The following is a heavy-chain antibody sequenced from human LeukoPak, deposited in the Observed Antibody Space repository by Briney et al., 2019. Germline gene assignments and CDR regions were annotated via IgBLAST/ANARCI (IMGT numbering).Heavy chain of an antibody. CDR2: INHSGST. CDR3: ASARYRGGTFDY. Sequence: PSETLSLTCAVYGGSFSGYYWSWIRQPPGKGLEWIGEINHSGSTNYNPSLKGRVTISVDTSKNQFSLKLSSVTAADTAVYYCASARYRGGTFDYWGQGTLVTVSS. V-gene: IGHV4-34*01. D-gene: IGHD3-16*01. J-gene: IGHJ4*02. CDR1: GGSFSGYY.